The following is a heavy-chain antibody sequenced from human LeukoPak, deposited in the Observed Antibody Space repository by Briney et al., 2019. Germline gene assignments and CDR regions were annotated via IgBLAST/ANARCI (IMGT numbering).Heavy chain of an antibody. D-gene: IGHD6-13*01. J-gene: IGHJ6*02. Sequence: WASVKVSCKASGYTFTSYGISWVRQAPGQGLEWMGWISAYNCNTNYAQKLQGRVTMTTDTSTSTAYMELRSLRSDDTAVYYCARVLRIAAAGAYYYGMDVWGQGTTVTVSS. V-gene: IGHV1-18*01. CDR3: ARVLRIAAAGAYYYGMDV. CDR2: ISAYNCNT. CDR1: GYTFTSYG.